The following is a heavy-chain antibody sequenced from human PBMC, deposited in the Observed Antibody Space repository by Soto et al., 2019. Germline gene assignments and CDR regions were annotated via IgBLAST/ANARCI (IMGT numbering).Heavy chain of an antibody. J-gene: IGHJ4*02. Sequence: SETLSLTCTVSGGSISSSSYYWGWIRQPPGKGLEWIGSIYYSGSTYYNPSLKSRVTISVDTSKNQFSLKLSSVTAADTAVYYCARARSGDRRFDSWGQGALVTVSS. V-gene: IGHV4-39*01. D-gene: IGHD2-21*02. CDR2: IYYSGST. CDR3: ARARSGDRRFDS. CDR1: GGSISSSSYY.